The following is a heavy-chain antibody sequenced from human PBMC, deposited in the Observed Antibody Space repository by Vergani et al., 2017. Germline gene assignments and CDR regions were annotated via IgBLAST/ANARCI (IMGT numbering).Heavy chain of an antibody. V-gene: IGHV4-59*01. CDR3: ARWRGDCLDY. CDR2: IYYSGST. Sequence: QVQLQESGPGLVKPSETLSLTCTVSGGSISSYYWSWIRQPPGKGLEWIGYIYYSGSTNYNPSLKSRVTISVDTAKNQFSLKLSSVTAADTAVYYCARWRGDCLDYWGQGTLVIVSS. CDR1: GGSISSYY. J-gene: IGHJ4*02. D-gene: IGHD2-21*02.